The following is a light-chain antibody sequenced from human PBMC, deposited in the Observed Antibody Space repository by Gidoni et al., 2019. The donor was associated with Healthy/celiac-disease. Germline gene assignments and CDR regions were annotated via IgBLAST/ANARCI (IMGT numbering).Light chain of an antibody. Sequence: DIQMTKSPSSLSASVGDRVTINCRASQSISSYLNWYQQKPGKAPKLLIYAASSLQSGVPSRFSGSGSGTDFTLTISSLQPEDFATYYCQQSYSTPRTFGQXTKLEIK. CDR1: QSISSY. J-gene: IGKJ2*01. CDR2: AAS. CDR3: QQSYSTPRT. V-gene: IGKV1-39*01.